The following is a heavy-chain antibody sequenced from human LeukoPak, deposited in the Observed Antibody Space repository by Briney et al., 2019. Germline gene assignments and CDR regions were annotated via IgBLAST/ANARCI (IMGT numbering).Heavy chain of an antibody. CDR3: ARDQSRYSSGWYPWFDP. J-gene: IGHJ5*02. Sequence: SETLSLTCAVSGGSISSSNWWSWVRQPPGKGLEWIGEIYHSGSTNYNPSLKSRVTISVDKSKNQFSLKLSSVTAADTAVYYCARDQSRYSSGWYPWFDPWGQGTLVTVSS. V-gene: IGHV4-4*02. D-gene: IGHD6-19*01. CDR1: GGSISSSNW. CDR2: IYHSGST.